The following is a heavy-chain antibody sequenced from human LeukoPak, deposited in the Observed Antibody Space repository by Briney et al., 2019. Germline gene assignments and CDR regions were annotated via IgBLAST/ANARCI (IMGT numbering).Heavy chain of an antibody. CDR1: GFTFSSYA. CDR2: ISGSGGST. CDR3: AKQTTFPGSYHLANFDY. Sequence: GGSLRLSCAASGFTFSSYAMSWVRQAPGKGLGWVSAISGSGGSTYYADSVKGRFTISRDNSKNTLYLQMNSLRAEDTAVYYCAKQTTFPGSYHLANFDYWGQGTLVTVSS. J-gene: IGHJ4*02. V-gene: IGHV3-23*01. D-gene: IGHD3-10*01.